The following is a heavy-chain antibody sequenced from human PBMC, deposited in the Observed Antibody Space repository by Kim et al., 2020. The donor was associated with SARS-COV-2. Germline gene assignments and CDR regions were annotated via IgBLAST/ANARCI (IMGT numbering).Heavy chain of an antibody. Sequence: SETLSLTCTVSGGSISNDKYYWGWIRQTPGKGLEWIATIYHTGTTYYNPSLKNRVTISVDTSKNQFSLNLGSVTAADTALYYCSTPNSGRYYYFDYWGQGTLVTVSS. CDR3: STPNSGRYYYFDY. D-gene: IGHD6-19*01. V-gene: IGHV4-39*01. CDR1: GGSISNDKYY. J-gene: IGHJ4*02. CDR2: IYHTGTT.